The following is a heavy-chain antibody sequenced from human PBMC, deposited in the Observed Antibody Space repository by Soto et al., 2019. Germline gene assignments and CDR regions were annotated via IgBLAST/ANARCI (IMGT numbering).Heavy chain of an antibody. D-gene: IGHD3-10*01. CDR1: GYTFTGYY. CDR3: ARELGYGSGSYSFDH. J-gene: IGHJ4*02. CDR2: INPNSGGT. V-gene: IGHV1-2*04. Sequence: ASVKVSCKASGYTFTGYYMHWVRQAPGQGLEWMGWINPNSGGTNYAQKFQGWVTMTRDTSISTAYMELSRLRSDDTAVYYCARELGYGSGSYSFDHWGQGTLVTVSS.